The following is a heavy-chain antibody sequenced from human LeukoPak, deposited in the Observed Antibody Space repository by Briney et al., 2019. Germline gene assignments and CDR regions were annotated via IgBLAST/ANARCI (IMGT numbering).Heavy chain of an antibody. D-gene: IGHD3-22*01. V-gene: IGHV3-23*01. CDR3: AKDRDGGYYG. Sequence: GGSLRLSCAASGFTFSSYAMTWVRQAPGRGLEWVSSISGSGGSTYYADSVKGRFTISRDNSKNTLYLQMNSLRAEDTAVYYCAKDRDGGYYGWGQGTLVTVPS. J-gene: IGHJ4*02. CDR2: ISGSGGST. CDR1: GFTFSSYA.